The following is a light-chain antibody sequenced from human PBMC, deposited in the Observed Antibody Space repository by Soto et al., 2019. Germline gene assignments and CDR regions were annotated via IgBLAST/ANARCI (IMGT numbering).Light chain of an antibody. CDR1: QSVLYSSNNKNY. Sequence: DIVMTQSPDSLAVSLGERATINCKSSQSVLYSSNNKNYLAWYQQKPGQPPKLLIYWASTRESGVPDRFSGSGYGTDFTLTISRLQAEDGAVYYCQQYYSTPQTFGQGTKVEIK. V-gene: IGKV4-1*01. CDR2: WAS. J-gene: IGKJ1*01. CDR3: QQYYSTPQT.